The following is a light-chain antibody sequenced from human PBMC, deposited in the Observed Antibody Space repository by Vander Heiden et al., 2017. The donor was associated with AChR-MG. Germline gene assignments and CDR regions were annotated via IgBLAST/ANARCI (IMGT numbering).Light chain of an antibody. CDR1: QSVISSY. CDR3: QQYGSSPHT. CDR2: GAS. Sequence: EVVLTQSPGTLSLSPGERATLSCRASQSVISSYLDWYQQKPGKAPRLLIYGASSRATGIPERFSGSGSGTDFTLTISRLEPEDFAVYYCQQYGSSPHTFGGGTKVEIK. V-gene: IGKV3-20*01. J-gene: IGKJ4*01.